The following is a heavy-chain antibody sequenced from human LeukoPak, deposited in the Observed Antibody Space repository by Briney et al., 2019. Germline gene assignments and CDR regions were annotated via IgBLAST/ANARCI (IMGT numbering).Heavy chain of an antibody. J-gene: IGHJ4*02. V-gene: IGHV1-18*01. D-gene: IGHD3-16*01. CDR1: GYTFTSYG. CDR3: ASTRGSHVLSPYFDY. Sequence: ASVKVSCKASGYTFTSYGISWVRQAPGQGLEWMGWISGYNGNTKYIQKFQGRVTMTIDISTSAAYMELRSLRSDDTAVYYCASTRGSHVLSPYFDYWGQGTQVTVSS. CDR2: ISGYNGNT.